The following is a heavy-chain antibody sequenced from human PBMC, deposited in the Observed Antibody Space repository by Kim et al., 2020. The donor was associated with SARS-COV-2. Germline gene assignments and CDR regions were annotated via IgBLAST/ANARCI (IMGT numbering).Heavy chain of an antibody. CDR3: ARGVTNTYYYDSSGLDFNWFDP. J-gene: IGHJ5*02. CDR2: IYSGGST. V-gene: IGHV3-53*01. Sequence: GGSLRLSCAASGFTVSSNYMSWVRQAPGKGLEWVSVIYSGGSTYYADSVKGRFTISRDNSKNTLYLQMNSLRAEDTAVYYCARGVTNTYYYDSSGLDFNWFDPWGQGTLVTVSS. D-gene: IGHD3-22*01. CDR1: GFTVSSNY.